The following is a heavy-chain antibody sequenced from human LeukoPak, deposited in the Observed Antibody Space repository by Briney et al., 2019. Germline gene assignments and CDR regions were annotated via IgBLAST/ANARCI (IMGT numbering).Heavy chain of an antibody. V-gene: IGHV3-64*01. Sequence: GGSLRLSCAASGFTFSSSAMHWVRQAPGEGLEYVSAISSNGGTTYYANSVKGRFTISRDNSKNTLYLQMGSLRAEDMAVYYCARGSYCSGGSCYSAYWGQGTLVTVSS. CDR1: GFTFSSSA. D-gene: IGHD2-15*01. CDR2: ISSNGGTT. CDR3: ARGSYCSGGSCYSAY. J-gene: IGHJ4*02.